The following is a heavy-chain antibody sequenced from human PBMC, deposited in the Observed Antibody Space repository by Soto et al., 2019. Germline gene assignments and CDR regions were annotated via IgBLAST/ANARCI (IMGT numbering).Heavy chain of an antibody. Sequence: QVQLVESGGGVVQPGRSLRLSCAASGFTFSSYAMHWVRQAPGKGLEWVAVISYDGSNKYYADSVKGRFTISRDNSKNTLYLKMNSLRAEDTAVYYCARDRRGEQQRRVGNWFDPWGQGTLVTVSS. CDR3: ARDRRGEQQRRVGNWFDP. D-gene: IGHD6-13*01. J-gene: IGHJ5*02. CDR1: GFTFSSYA. CDR2: ISYDGSNK. V-gene: IGHV3-30-3*01.